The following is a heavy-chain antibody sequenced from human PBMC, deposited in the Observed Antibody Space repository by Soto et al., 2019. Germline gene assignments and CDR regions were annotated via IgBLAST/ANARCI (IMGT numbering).Heavy chain of an antibody. CDR2: IDPYDTGI. CDR3: TRETFGAMEY. CDR1: GFTFSGDW. Sequence: EVQLVESGGGLVQPGGSLRLSCRDSGFTFSGDWMHWVRQAPGKGLDWVSRIDPYDTGISYADSVKGRFTIFRDNAKSTLYLQMNSLRPEDTAVYYCTRETFGAMEYWGQGTLVTVSS. J-gene: IGHJ4*02. D-gene: IGHD1-1*01. V-gene: IGHV3-74*01.